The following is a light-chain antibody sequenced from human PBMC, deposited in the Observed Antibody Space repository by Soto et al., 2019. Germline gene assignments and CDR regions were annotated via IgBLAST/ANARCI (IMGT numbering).Light chain of an antibody. V-gene: IGKV1-5*03. CDR3: QQYDSYST. Sequence: DIQMTQFPSTLSASAGDRVTITCRASQSISSWLAWYQQKPGRAPNLLIYKASSLASGVPSRFSGSGFGTEFTLTISSLQPDDIAIYYCQQYDSYSTFGGGTKVEIK. CDR1: QSISSW. J-gene: IGKJ4*01. CDR2: KAS.